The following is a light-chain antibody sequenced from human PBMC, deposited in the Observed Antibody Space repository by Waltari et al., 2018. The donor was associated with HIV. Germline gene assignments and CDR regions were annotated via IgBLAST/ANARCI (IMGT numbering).Light chain of an antibody. CDR3: HQSSSLPHT. V-gene: IGKV6-21*01. Sequence: EIVLTQSPDVQSVTPKEKVTITCRASQSIGSNLHWYPQKPDQSPKLLIKYASRSFSGVPSRFSGSGSGTDVTLTISRLEAEDAATYYCHQSSSLPHTFGQGTKLEIK. J-gene: IGKJ2*01. CDR1: QSIGSN. CDR2: YAS.